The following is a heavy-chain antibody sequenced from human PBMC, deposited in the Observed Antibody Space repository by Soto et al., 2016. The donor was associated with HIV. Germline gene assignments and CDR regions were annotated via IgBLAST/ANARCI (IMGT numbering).Heavy chain of an antibody. CDR3: ARVRYDFDYGGNKDFDY. V-gene: IGHV3-74*01. Sequence: EVQLVESEGGLVQPGGSLRLSCAASGFRFSKYWMHWVRQAPGKGLVWVSCINSDGSFTSHADSVKGRFTTSRDNAKNTLYLLMDSLRAEDSAVYYCARVRYDFDYGGNKDFDYVGQGILVTVSS. CDR2: INSDGSFT. J-gene: IGHJ4*02. D-gene: IGHD4-17*01. CDR1: GFRFSKYW.